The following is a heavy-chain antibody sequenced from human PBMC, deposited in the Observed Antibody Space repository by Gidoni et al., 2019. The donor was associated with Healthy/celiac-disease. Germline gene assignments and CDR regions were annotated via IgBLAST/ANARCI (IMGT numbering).Heavy chain of an antibody. J-gene: IGHJ5*02. V-gene: IGHV3-73*02. Sequence: EVQLVESGGGLVQPGGSLKLSCASSGFTFSRSAMHWVRQASGKGLEWVGRSRSKANSYATAYAASVKGRFTISRDDSKNTAYLQMNSLKTEDTAVYYCTRPDGDYGYNWFDPWGQGTLVTVSS. CDR2: SRSKANSYAT. CDR1: GFTFSRSA. D-gene: IGHD4-17*01. CDR3: TRPDGDYGYNWFDP.